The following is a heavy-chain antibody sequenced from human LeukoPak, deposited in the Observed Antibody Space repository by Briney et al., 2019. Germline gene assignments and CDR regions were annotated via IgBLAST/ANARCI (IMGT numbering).Heavy chain of an antibody. D-gene: IGHD3-9*01. CDR1: GFTFNSYE. J-gene: IGHJ4*02. V-gene: IGHV3-48*03. CDR3: ARDQSYYDILTGYCIYYFDY. CDR2: ISSSGSSI. Sequence: GGSLRLSCAASGFTFNSYEMNWVRQAPGKGLEWVSYISSSGSSINYADSVKGRFTISRDNANNSLYLQMNSLRAEDTAVYYCARDQSYYDILTGYCIYYFDYRGQGTLVTVSS.